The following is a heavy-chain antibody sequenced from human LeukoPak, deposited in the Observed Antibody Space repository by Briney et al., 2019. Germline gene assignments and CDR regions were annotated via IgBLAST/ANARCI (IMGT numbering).Heavy chain of an antibody. V-gene: IGHV4-34*01. J-gene: IGHJ6*03. D-gene: IGHD3-3*01. CDR1: GFTFSSYW. Sequence: GSLRFSCAASGFTFSSYWRSWVPPGPGKGWVGIVEINHGGRNYYNPLHRRGVTITVDTSKNHFSLKLSSVTAADTAVYYCARGFNYYDFYYYYFYMDVWGKGTTVTVSS. CDR2: INHGGRN. CDR3: ARGFNYYDFYYYYFYMDV.